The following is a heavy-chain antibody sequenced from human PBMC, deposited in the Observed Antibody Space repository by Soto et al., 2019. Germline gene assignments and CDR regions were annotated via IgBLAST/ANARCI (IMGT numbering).Heavy chain of an antibody. J-gene: IGHJ5*02. V-gene: IGHV1-8*01. CDR2: MNPNSGNT. D-gene: IGHD4-17*01. Sequence: QVQLVQSGAEVKKPGASVKVSCKASGYTFTSYDINWVRQAPGQGLEYLRWMNPNSGNTGYVQKFQGRVTMTRNSSISTAYMELSSLRSEDTAVYYCARGTKYGDYSRWFDPWGQGTLFTVSS. CDR3: ARGTKYGDYSRWFDP. CDR1: GYTFTSYD.